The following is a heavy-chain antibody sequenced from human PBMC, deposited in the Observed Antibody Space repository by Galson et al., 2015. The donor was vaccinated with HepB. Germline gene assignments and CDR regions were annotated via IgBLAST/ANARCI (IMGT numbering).Heavy chain of an antibody. CDR1: GYTFTSYA. V-gene: IGHV1-3*01. CDR2: INAGNGNT. Sequence: SVKVSCKASGYTFTSYAMHWVRQAPGQRLEWMGWINAGNGNTKYSQKFQGRVTITRDTSASTAYMELSSLRSEDTAVYYCARDGAIAAAGMGLTGVYYFDYWGQGTLVTVSS. D-gene: IGHD6-13*01. CDR3: ARDGAIAAAGMGLTGVYYFDY. J-gene: IGHJ4*02.